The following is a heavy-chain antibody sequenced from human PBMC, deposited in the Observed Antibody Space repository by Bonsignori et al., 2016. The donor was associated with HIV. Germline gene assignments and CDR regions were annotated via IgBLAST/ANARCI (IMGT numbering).Heavy chain of an antibody. CDR3: ARRHDWSGYYDY. J-gene: IGHJ4*02. V-gene: IGHV4-38-2*01. D-gene: IGHD3-3*01. Sequence: WIRQPPGKGLEWIGSIYHSGSTYYNPSLKSRVTISVDTSKNQFSLKLSSVTAADTAVYYCARRHDWSGYYDYWGQGTLVTVSS. CDR2: IYHSGST.